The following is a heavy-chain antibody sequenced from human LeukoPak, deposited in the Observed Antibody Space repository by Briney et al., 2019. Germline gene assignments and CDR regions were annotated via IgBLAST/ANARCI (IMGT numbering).Heavy chain of an antibody. CDR3: ARVSSAMVTQFDY. V-gene: IGHV4-59*01. J-gene: IGHJ4*02. CDR1: GGSISSYY. D-gene: IGHD5-18*01. Sequence: PSETLSLTCTVSGGSISSYYWSWIRQPPGKGLEWIGYIYYSGSTNYNPSLKSRVTISVDMSKNQFSLKLSSVTAADTAVYYCARVSSAMVTQFDYWGQGTLVTVSS. CDR2: IYYSGST.